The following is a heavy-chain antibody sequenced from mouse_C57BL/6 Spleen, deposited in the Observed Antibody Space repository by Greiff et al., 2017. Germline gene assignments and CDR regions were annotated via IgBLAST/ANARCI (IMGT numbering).Heavy chain of an antibody. CDR3: ARKGVYYYGSSYGYFDV. D-gene: IGHD1-1*01. CDR2: IDPSDSET. V-gene: IGHV1-52*01. Sequence: QVQLQQPGAELVRPGSSVKLSCKASGYTFTSYWMHWVKQRPIQGLEWIGNIDPSDSETHYNQKFKDKATLTVDKSSSTAYMQLSSLTSEDYAVYYCARKGVYYYGSSYGYFDVWGTGTTVTVSS. J-gene: IGHJ1*03. CDR1: GYTFTSYW.